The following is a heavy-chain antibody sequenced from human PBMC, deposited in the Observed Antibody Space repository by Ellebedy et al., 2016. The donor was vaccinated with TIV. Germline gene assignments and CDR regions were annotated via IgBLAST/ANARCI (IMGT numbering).Heavy chain of an antibody. D-gene: IGHD2-21*01. CDR3: ARGFVWFSYAFDI. Sequence: ASVKVSXKASGYTFTGTDYYMHWVRQAPGQGPEWMGWINPKSGGTNYARKFQGRVTITRDTSISTAYMELSRLRTDDTAVFYCARGFVWFSYAFDIWGQGTMVTVSP. CDR2: INPKSGGT. J-gene: IGHJ3*02. V-gene: IGHV1-2*02. CDR1: GYTFTGTDYY.